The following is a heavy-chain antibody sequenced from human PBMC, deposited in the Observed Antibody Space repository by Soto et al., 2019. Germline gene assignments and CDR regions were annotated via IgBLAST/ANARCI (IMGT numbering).Heavy chain of an antibody. CDR3: ATPLNREISGYDFCRHWFSDV. D-gene: IGHD5-12*01. Sequence: QVQLVQSGAEVKKPGSSVKVSCKASGGTFSSYSINWVRQAPGQGLEWIGRIIPIVGIANYAERFQGRVTITAVISTSTAHMEVTSLRSDVTAVYYCATPLNREISGYDFCRHWFSDVWGRGTPVTVSS. V-gene: IGHV1-69*02. J-gene: IGHJ2*01. CDR1: GGTFSSYS. CDR2: IIPIVGIA.